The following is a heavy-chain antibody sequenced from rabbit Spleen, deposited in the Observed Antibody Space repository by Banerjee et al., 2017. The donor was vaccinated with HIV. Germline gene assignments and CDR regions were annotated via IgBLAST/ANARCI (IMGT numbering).Heavy chain of an antibody. CDR2: IAGGSSAFT. D-gene: IGHD8-1*01. CDR1: GFSFSSNDY. CDR3: ARDTGSSFSSYGMDL. V-gene: IGHV1S40*01. J-gene: IGHJ6*01. Sequence: QSLEESGGGLVQPEGSLTLTCTTSGFSFSSNDYMCWVRQAPGKGLEWISCIAGGSSAFTYSATWAKGRFTISKTSSTTVTLQMTSLTVADTATYFCARDTGSSFSSYGMDLWGPGTLVTVS.